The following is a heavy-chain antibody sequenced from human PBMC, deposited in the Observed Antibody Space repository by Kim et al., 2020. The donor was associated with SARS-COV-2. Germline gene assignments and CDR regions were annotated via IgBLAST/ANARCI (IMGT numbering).Heavy chain of an antibody. Sequence: SETLSLTCTVSGASISSSGHYWGWIRQPPGKGLEWIGSIYYSGSNYNNPFLRSRVTMSVDTSKNQFLLKLSYVTAAATAVFCCARHLSSSPFWATGSHRWFDPGGQGIRVTVS. CDR1: GASISSSGHY. CDR3: ARHLSSSPFWATGSHRWFDP. D-gene: IGHD3-9*01. CDR2: IYYSGSN. V-gene: IGHV4-39*01. J-gene: IGHJ5*02.